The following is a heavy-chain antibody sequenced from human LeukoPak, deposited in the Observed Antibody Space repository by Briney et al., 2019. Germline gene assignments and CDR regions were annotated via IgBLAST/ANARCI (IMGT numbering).Heavy chain of an antibody. CDR1: GYTFTSYA. CDR2: INAGNGNT. CDR3: ARGGAGSYYSAVDY. J-gene: IGHJ4*02. V-gene: IGHV1-3*01. D-gene: IGHD3-10*01. Sequence: ASVKVSCKASGYTFTSYAMHWVRQAPGQRLEWMRWINAGNGNTKYSQKFQGRVTITRDTSASTAYMELSSLRSEDTAVYYCARGGAGSYYSAVDYWGQGTLVTVSS.